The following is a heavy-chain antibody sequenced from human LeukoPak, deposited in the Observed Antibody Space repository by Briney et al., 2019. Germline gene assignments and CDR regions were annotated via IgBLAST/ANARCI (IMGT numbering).Heavy chain of an antibody. CDR3: AKGSYSFGQRADY. V-gene: IGHV3-21*01. J-gene: IGHJ4*02. CDR1: GFTFSSYS. D-gene: IGHD5-18*01. Sequence: GGSLRLSCAASGFTFSSYSMNWVRQAPGKGLEWVSSISSSSSYIYYADSVKGRFTISRDNAKNSLYLQMNSLRAEDTAVYYCAKGSYSFGQRADYWGQGTLVTVSS. CDR2: ISSSSSYI.